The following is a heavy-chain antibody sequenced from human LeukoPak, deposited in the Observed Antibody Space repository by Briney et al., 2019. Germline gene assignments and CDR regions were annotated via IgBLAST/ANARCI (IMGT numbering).Heavy chain of an antibody. D-gene: IGHD3-22*01. Sequence: GGSLRLSCAASGFTFSSYAMHWVRQAPGKGLEWVAVISYDGSNKYYADSVKGRFTISRDNSKNTLYLQMNSLRAEDTAVYYCARVLSSGYYPIDYWGQGTLVTVSS. V-gene: IGHV3-30-3*01. CDR1: GFTFSSYA. CDR2: ISYDGSNK. J-gene: IGHJ4*02. CDR3: ARVLSSGYYPIDY.